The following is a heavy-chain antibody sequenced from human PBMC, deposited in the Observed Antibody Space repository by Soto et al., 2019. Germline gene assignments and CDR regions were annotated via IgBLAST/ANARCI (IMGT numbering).Heavy chain of an antibody. CDR3: ARDVGV. J-gene: IGHJ6*03. V-gene: IGHV3-66*01. Sequence: EVQLVESGGDLVQPGGSLRLSCAASGITVNNNYMSWVRQAPGKGLEWVSVIYSGGSTGYADSVKGRFTISRDNPKNTVYLQMNGLRAEDTAVYYCARDVGVWGRATTFTVSS. CDR2: IYSGGST. CDR1: GITVNNNY.